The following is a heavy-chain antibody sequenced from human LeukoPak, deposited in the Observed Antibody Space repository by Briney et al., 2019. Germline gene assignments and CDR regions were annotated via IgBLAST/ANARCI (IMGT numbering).Heavy chain of an antibody. Sequence: PSETLSLTCTVSGGSISSGDYYWSWIRQPPGKGLEWIGYIYYSGSTYYNPSLKSRVTISVDTSKNQFSLKLSSVTAADTAVYYCAREMVDIVATTLDYWGQGTLVTVSS. D-gene: IGHD5-12*01. J-gene: IGHJ4*02. CDR1: GGSISSGDYY. CDR2: IYYSGST. CDR3: AREMVDIVATTLDY. V-gene: IGHV4-30-4*01.